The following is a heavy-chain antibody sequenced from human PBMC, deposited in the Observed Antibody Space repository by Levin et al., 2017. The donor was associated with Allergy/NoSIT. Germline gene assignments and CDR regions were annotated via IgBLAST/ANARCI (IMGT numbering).Heavy chain of an antibody. D-gene: IGHD3-10*01. V-gene: IGHV3-30*18. CDR3: AKDLHYYGSGSYYNFDY. CDR2: ISYDGSNK. Sequence: QAGGSLRLSCAASGFTFSSYGMHWVRQAPGKGLEWVAVISYDGSNKYYADSVKGRFTISRDNSKNTLYLQMNSLRAEDTAVYYCAKDLHYYGSGSYYNFDYWGQGTLVTVSS. CDR1: GFTFSSYG. J-gene: IGHJ4*02.